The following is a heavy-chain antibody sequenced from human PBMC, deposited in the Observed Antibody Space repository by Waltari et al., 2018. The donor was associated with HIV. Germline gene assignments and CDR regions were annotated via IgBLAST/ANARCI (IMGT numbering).Heavy chain of an antibody. V-gene: IGHV1-46*03. CDR1: GYTFTKHY. D-gene: IGHD4-4*01. CDR3: GRGASDYINY. J-gene: IGHJ4*02. CDR2: VHTDGGPA. Sequence: QVLLIQSGAEVRKPGASVKISCQASGYTFTKHYIHWVRQAPGQGLLWMGIVHTDGGPATFPSQYRVRLMLTADTSTDTVFLEMKDLTSADTAVYVCGRGASDYINYGGQGTLVSVS.